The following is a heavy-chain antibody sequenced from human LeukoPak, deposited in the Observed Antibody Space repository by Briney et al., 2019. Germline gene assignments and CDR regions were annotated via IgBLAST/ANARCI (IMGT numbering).Heavy chain of an antibody. CDR3: VIGVGWQPDY. Sequence: SETLSLTCTVSGVSISSYYWSWLRQPPGKGLEWVGHIYKIGTTNYTPSLESRLTISADTSKNQFSLKLRSVTTADTDVYYCVIGVGWQPDYWGQGALVTVSS. D-gene: IGHD2-8*01. J-gene: IGHJ4*02. CDR2: IYKIGTT. CDR1: GVSISSYY. V-gene: IGHV4-59*01.